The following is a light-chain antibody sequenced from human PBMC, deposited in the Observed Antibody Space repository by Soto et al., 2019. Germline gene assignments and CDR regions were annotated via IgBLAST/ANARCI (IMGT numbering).Light chain of an antibody. J-gene: IGKJ1*01. CDR2: GTS. V-gene: IGKV3-20*01. CDR1: QSVSSSY. CDR3: QQYGGSPKT. Sequence: EIGMTQSPGTLSLSPGERATLSCRASQSVSSSYLAWYQQKPGQAPRLLIYGTSSRATGIPDRFSGSGSGTDLTLTISRLEPEDFAVYFCQQYGGSPKTFGQGPRWIS.